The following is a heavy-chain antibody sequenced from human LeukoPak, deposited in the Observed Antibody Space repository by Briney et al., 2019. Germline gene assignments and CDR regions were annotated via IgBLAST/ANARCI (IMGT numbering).Heavy chain of an antibody. J-gene: IGHJ4*02. CDR1: GFTFSSYW. CDR2: IKQDGSEK. V-gene: IGHV3-7*03. Sequence: PGGSLRLSCAASGFTFSSYWMSWVRQAPGKGLEWVANIKQDGSEKYYVDSVKGRFTISRDTSKNTLYLQMNSLRDDDTATYFCAKGRGSTSIYEHWGQGTLVTVSS. CDR3: AKGRGSTSIYEH. D-gene: IGHD2-2*01.